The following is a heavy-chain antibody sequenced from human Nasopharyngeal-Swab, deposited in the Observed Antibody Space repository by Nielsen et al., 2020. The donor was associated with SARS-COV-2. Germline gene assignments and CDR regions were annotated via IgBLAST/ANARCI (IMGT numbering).Heavy chain of an antibody. Sequence: SVKASCKASGGTFSSEAISWVRKAHGQGREEMGGLIPIFGTANNAQKFQGRATTTADESTSTAYTELSSLRSEDTAVYYCARDPCGGDCYLDKGFDYWGQGTLVTVSS. CDR3: ARDPCGGDCYLDKGFDY. J-gene: IGHJ4*02. V-gene: IGHV1-69*13. D-gene: IGHD2-21*02. CDR2: LIPIFGTA. CDR1: GGTFSSEA.